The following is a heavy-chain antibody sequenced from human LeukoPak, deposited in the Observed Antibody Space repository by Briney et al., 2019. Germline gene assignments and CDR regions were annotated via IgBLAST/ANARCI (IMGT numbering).Heavy chain of an antibody. CDR3: ARSIPSSGWPCDS. Sequence: GGSLRLSCAASGFTFSSYWMSWVRQAPGKGLEWVANIKQDGSEKYYVDSVKGRFTISRDNSKNTLYLQMNSLRAEDTAVYYCARSIPSSGWPCDSWGQGTLVTVSS. CDR1: GFTFSSYW. D-gene: IGHD6-19*01. J-gene: IGHJ4*02. V-gene: IGHV3-7*01. CDR2: IKQDGSEK.